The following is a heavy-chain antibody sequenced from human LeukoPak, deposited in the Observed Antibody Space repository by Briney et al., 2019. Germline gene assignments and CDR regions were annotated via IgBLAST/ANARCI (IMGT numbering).Heavy chain of an antibody. CDR3: TTIYPGY. D-gene: IGHD5/OR15-5a*01. V-gene: IGHV3-15*01. CDR1: GFTFSNVL. CDR2: IKRKSDGGAT. Sequence: PGGSLRLSCAASGFTFSNVLMNWVRQAPGKGLEWVGRIKRKSDGGATDYAAPVKGRFAISRDDSENTLYLQMNSLKTEDTAVYYCTTIYPGYWGQGTLVTVSS. J-gene: IGHJ4*02.